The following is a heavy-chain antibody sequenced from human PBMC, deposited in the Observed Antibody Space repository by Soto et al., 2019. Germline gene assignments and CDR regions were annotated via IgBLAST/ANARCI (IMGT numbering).Heavy chain of an antibody. CDR1: GYAFTTYG. CDR2: ISAHNGNT. CDR3: ARGRYGDY. D-gene: IGHD1-1*01. J-gene: IGHJ4*02. V-gene: IGHV1-18*01. Sequence: QVHLVQSGAEVKKPGASVKVSCKGSGYAFTTYGITWVRQAPGQGLEWMGWISAHNGNTNYAQKLQGRVTVTRDTSTSTAYMELRSLRSDDTAVYYCARGRYGDYWGQCALVTVSS.